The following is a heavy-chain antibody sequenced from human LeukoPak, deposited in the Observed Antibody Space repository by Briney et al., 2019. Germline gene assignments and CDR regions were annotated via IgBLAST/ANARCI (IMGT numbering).Heavy chain of an antibody. V-gene: IGHV3-48*03. Sequence: GGSLRLSCAASGFTFSSYEMNWVRHAPGKRLECVSYSSSSGSIIYYADSVKGRFTIPRENAKNSLYLQMNSLRAEDTAVYYCARKTPGDYWGQGTLVTVSS. CDR1: GFTFSSYE. CDR2: SSSSGSII. CDR3: ARKTPGDY. J-gene: IGHJ4*02.